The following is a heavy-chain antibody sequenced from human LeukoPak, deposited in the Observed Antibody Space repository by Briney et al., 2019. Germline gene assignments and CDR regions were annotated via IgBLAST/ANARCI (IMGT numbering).Heavy chain of an antibody. D-gene: IGHD5/OR15-5a*01. Sequence: SETLSLTCTVSGGSISSYYWSWIRQPPGKGLEWIGYIYYSGSTNYNPSLKSRVTISVDTSKNQFSLKLSSVTAADTAVYYCARGRVSYYFDYWGQGTLVIVSS. CDR1: GGSISSYY. V-gene: IGHV4-59*01. J-gene: IGHJ4*02. CDR2: IYYSGST. CDR3: ARGRVSYYFDY.